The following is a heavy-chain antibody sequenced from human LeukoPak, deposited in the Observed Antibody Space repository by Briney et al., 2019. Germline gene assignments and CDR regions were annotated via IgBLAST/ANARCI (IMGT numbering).Heavy chain of an antibody. CDR3: AKATYYYDSHGYNGVFDY. D-gene: IGHD3-22*01. J-gene: IGHJ4*02. CDR1: GFTINRYA. V-gene: IGHV3-23*01. CDR2: VSGTADNT. Sequence: VGSLRLSCAASGFTINRYAMSWVRQAPGKGLEWDSSVSGTADNTYYAESVNGRFTISRDNSKNTLYLQMNSLRAEDAGVYYCAKATYYYDSHGYNGVFDYGGQGALVTLSA.